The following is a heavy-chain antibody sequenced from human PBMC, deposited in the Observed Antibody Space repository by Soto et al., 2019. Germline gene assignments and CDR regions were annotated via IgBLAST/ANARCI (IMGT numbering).Heavy chain of an antibody. V-gene: IGHV3-23*01. J-gene: IGHJ6*02. CDR1: GFTFSSYA. Sequence: GGSLRLSCAASGFTFSSYAMSWVRQAPGKGLEWVSAISGSGGSTYYADSVKGRFTISRDNSKNTLYLQMNSLRAEDTAVYYCANWNDVDYYYYGMDVWGQGTTVTVSS. CDR3: ANWNDVDYYYYGMDV. D-gene: IGHD1-1*01. CDR2: ISGSGGST.